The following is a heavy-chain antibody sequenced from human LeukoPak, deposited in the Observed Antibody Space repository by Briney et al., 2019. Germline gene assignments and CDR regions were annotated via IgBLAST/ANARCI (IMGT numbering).Heavy chain of an antibody. CDR2: LSYTGKT. CDR3: SEGYFEPFDH. J-gene: IGHJ4*02. D-gene: IGHD2/OR15-2a*01. V-gene: IGHV4-59*02. CDR1: GASVSSSH. Sequence: SETLSLTCVVSGASVSSSHWNWIRQLPGKGLGWIGCLSYTGKTDYNPSLTSRVTISLDASKNQVSLKLRSLTAADTAVYYCSEGYFEPFDHWGQGTLVTVSS.